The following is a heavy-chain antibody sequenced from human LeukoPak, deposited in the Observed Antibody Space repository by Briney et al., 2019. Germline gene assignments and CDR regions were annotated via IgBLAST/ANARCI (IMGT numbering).Heavy chain of an antibody. CDR3: ARDSDSSGWSWVY. CDR2: INAGNGNT. V-gene: IGHV1-3*01. Sequence: GASVKVSCKASGYRFTTDMYTIHWLSQAPGHRLEWMGWINAGNGNTKYSQKFQGRVTITGDTSARTVYMEVSSLVSEDTAVYYCARDSDSSGWSWVYWGQGTLVTVSS. J-gene: IGHJ4*02. CDR1: GYRFTTDMYT. D-gene: IGHD6-19*01.